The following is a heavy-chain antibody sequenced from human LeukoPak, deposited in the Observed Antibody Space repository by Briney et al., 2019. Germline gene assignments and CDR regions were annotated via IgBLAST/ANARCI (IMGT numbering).Heavy chain of an antibody. D-gene: IGHD2-8*01. V-gene: IGHV4-34*01. Sequence: SETLSLTCAVYGGSFSGYYWSWIRQPPGKGLEWIGEINHSGSTNYNPSLKSRVTISVDTSKNQFSLKLSSVTAADTAVYYCAIANTVYTIRYYYYYMDVWGKGTTVTVSS. CDR2: INHSGST. CDR1: GGSFSGYY. J-gene: IGHJ6*03. CDR3: AIANTVYTIRYYYYYMDV.